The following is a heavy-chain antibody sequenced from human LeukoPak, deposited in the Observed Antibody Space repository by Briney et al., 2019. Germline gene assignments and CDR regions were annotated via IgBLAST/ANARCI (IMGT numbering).Heavy chain of an antibody. Sequence: GGSLRLSCAASGFPFSDPWMDWIRQAPGKGMEWVANIKQDGSEKHYADSVKGRFTISRDNAKNPLFLQMNGLRAEDTAVYYCSRRLDYWGQGALVTV. V-gene: IGHV3-7*01. CDR3: SRRLDY. CDR1: GFPFSDPW. J-gene: IGHJ4*02. CDR2: IKQDGSEK.